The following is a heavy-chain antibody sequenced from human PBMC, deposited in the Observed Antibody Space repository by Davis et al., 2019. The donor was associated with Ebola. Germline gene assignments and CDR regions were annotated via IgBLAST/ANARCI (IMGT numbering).Heavy chain of an antibody. D-gene: IGHD5/OR15-5a*01. J-gene: IGHJ4*02. Sequence: GGSLRPSCAASGFTFSSYGMNWVRQAPGKGLEWVSTISGGGYSTNYAHSVKGRFTISRDNSKTTLYLQMNSLRAEDTAIYYCAKELVSGSSYYLDYWGQGTLVSVSS. CDR3: AKELVSGSSYYLDY. CDR2: ISGGGYST. V-gene: IGHV3-23*01. CDR1: GFTFSSYG.